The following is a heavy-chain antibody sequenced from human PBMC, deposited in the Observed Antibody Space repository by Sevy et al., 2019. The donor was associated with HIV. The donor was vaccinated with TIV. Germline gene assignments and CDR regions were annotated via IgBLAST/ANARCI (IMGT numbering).Heavy chain of an antibody. D-gene: IGHD5-12*01. CDR3: ARVRGGYSGFGGFDY. J-gene: IGHJ4*02. V-gene: IGHV4-61*01. CDR1: GGSVSSGSYY. CDR2: IYYSGST. Sequence: SETLSLTCTVSGGSVSSGSYYWSWIRQPPGKGLEWIGYIYYSGSTNYNPSLKRRVTISVDTSKNQFSLKLNSVTAADTAVYYCARVRGGYSGFGGFDYWGQGTLVTVSS.